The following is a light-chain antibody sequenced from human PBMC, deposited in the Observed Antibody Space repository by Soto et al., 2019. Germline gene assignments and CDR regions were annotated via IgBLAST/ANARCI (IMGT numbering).Light chain of an antibody. J-gene: IGKJ3*01. CDR2: DTS. V-gene: IGKV3-11*01. CDR1: QTVSKY. CDR3: QQRSNRPFT. Sequence: EIVLTQAPTTLSFSLGERATLSCRASQTVSKYLAWYQQKPGQAPRLLIYDTSNRATGVPARFSGSGSGTDFTLTISGLQPEDFAVYYCQQRSNRPFTFGPGTTVDF.